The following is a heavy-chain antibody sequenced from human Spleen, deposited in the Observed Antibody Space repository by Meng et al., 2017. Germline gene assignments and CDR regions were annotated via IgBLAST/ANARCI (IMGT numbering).Heavy chain of an antibody. CDR2: IKSNTDGGTA. CDR3: TWDDKAVSDY. Sequence: DVHLVEAGGDLVKPGVSLRLSCAASGFYFSNAWMSWVRQAPGKGLEWVGRIKSNTDGGTAEYAAPVTGRFTISRDDSKSTLYLQMSGLRIDDTGVYYCTWDDKAVSDYWGQGTLVTASS. CDR1: GFYFSNAW. J-gene: IGHJ4*02. D-gene: IGHD3-9*01. V-gene: IGHV3-15*01.